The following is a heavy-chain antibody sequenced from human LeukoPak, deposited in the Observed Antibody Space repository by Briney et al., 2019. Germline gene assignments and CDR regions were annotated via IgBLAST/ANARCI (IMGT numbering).Heavy chain of an antibody. CDR2: IKSKTDGGTT. Sequence: PGGFLRLSCAASGFTFSNAWMSWVRQAPGKGLEWVGRIKSKTDGGTTDYAAPVKGRFTISRDDSKNTLYLQMNSLKTEDTAVYYCTTDFSVFNNIVVVPASRFGWFDPWGQGTLVTVSS. CDR1: GFTFSNAW. D-gene: IGHD2-2*01. J-gene: IGHJ5*02. V-gene: IGHV3-15*01. CDR3: TTDFSVFNNIVVVPASRFGWFDP.